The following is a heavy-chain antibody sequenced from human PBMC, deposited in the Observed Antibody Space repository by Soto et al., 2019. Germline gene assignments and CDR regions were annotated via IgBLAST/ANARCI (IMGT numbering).Heavy chain of an antibody. D-gene: IGHD6-6*01. V-gene: IGHV1-69*13. J-gene: IGHJ4*02. Sequence: SVKVSCKASGGTFSSYAISWVRQAPGQGLEWMGGIIPIFGTANYAQKFQGRVTITADESTSTAYMELSSLRSEDTAVYYCARGYKYGISSGELRFDYWGQGTLVTVSS. CDR3: ARGYKYGISSGELRFDY. CDR1: GGTFSSYA. CDR2: IIPIFGTA.